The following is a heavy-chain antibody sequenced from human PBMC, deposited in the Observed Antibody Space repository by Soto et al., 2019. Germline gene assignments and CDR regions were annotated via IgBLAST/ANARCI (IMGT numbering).Heavy chain of an antibody. Sequence: EVQLVESGGGSVQPGESLRLSCAASGFSFRDYDMHWVRQRTGKGLEWVSGLGAADDPYYIASVKGRFTISRDNAKNSLYLQMNSLRAEDTAMYFCARDPSDLWEPDQYFPHWGQGTLVAVSS. D-gene: IGHD1-26*01. CDR1: GFSFRDYD. CDR2: LGAADDP. CDR3: ARDPSDLWEPDQYFPH. V-gene: IGHV3-13*05. J-gene: IGHJ1*01.